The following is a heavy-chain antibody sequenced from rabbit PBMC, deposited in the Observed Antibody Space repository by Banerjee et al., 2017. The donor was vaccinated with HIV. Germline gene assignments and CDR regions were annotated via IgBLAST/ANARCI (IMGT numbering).Heavy chain of an antibody. Sequence: QSLEESGGDLVKPGASLTLTCTASGFSFSSSYWICWVRQAPGKGLEWIACIATGDANTYYASWAKGRFTISKTSSTTVTLQTTSLTAADTATYFCARMNNGGFWGGFKLRGPGTLVTVS. D-gene: IGHD5-1*01. J-gene: IGHJ4*01. CDR2: IATGDANT. CDR3: ARMNNGGFWGGFKL. V-gene: IGHV1S40*01. CDR1: GFSFSSSYW.